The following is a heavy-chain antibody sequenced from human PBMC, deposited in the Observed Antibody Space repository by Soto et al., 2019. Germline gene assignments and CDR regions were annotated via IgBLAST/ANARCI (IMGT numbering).Heavy chain of an antibody. CDR2: ISYDGSNK. CDR1: GFTFSSYA. V-gene: IGHV3-30-3*01. Sequence: GGSLRLSCAASGFTFSSYAMHWVRQAPGKGLEWVAVISYDGSNKYYADSVKGRFTISRDNSKNTLYLQMNSLRAEDTAVYYCAVYGSGTTKYFDYWGQGTLVTVSS. D-gene: IGHD3-10*01. J-gene: IGHJ4*02. CDR3: AVYGSGTTKYFDY.